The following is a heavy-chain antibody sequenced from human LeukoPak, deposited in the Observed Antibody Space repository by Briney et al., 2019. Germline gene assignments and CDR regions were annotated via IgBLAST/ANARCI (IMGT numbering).Heavy chain of an antibody. J-gene: IGHJ6*03. Sequence: SETLPLTCTVSGGSISSHYWSWIRQPPGKGLEWIGYIYYSGSTNYNPSLKSRVTISVDTSKNQFSLKLSSVTAADTAVYYCARVSYDSGYYYYMDVWGKGTTVTVSS. D-gene: IGHD3-10*01. V-gene: IGHV4-59*11. CDR3: ARVSYDSGYYYYMDV. CDR1: GGSISSHY. CDR2: IYYSGST.